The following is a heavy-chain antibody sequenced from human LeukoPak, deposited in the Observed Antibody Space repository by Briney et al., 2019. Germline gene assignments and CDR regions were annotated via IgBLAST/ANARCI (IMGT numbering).Heavy chain of an antibody. CDR2: IIPVFGTA. CDR1: GGTFSSYA. V-gene: IGHV1-69*05. D-gene: IGHD6-19*01. CDR3: AAGGWGPNYYYYYMDV. J-gene: IGHJ6*03. Sequence: SVKVSCKASGGTFSSYAISWVRQAPGQGLEWMGGIIPVFGTAEYAQKFQGRVTITTDESTSTAYMELSSLRSEDTAVYYCAAGGWGPNYYYYYMDVWGKGTTVTVSS.